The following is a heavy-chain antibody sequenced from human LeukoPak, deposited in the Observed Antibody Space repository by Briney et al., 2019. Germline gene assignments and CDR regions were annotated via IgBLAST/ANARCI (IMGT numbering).Heavy chain of an antibody. D-gene: IGHD4-17*01. CDR1: GFSLSTSGVG. CDR2: IYWDDDK. CDR3: AHGHYGPTTGGAFDI. V-gene: IGHV2-5*02. J-gene: IGHJ3*02. Sequence: SGPTLVNPTQTLTLTCTFSGFSLSTSGVGVGWIRQPPGKALEWLALIYWDDDKRYSPSLKSRLTITKDTSKNQVVLTMTNMDPVDTATYYCAHGHYGPTTGGAFDIWGQGTMATVSS.